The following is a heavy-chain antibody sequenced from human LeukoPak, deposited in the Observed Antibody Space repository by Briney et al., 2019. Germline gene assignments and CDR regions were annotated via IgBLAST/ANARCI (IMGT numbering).Heavy chain of an antibody. CDR1: GFTFSDYY. Sequence: PGGSLRLSCAASGFTFSDYYMSWIRQAPGRGLEWVANIKEDGSDKQYVDSVQGRFTISRDNAENSLYLQMNSLRAEDTAVYYCVRESSAWVGPGIGRPLDVWGKGTAVTVSS. D-gene: IGHD1-14*01. CDR3: VRESSAWVGPGIGRPLDV. V-gene: IGHV3-7*01. CDR2: IKEDGSDK. J-gene: IGHJ6*04.